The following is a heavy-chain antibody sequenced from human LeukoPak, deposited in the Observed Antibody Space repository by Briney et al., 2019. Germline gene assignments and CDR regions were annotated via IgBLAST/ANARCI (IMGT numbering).Heavy chain of an antibody. V-gene: IGHV4-59*01. J-gene: IGHJ4*02. CDR3: ARDRNDYVWGSYRIFDY. CDR1: GGSISSYY. D-gene: IGHD3-16*02. Sequence: PSETLSLTCTVSGGSISSYYWSWLRQPPGKGLEWIGYIYYSGSTNYNPSLKSRVTISVDTSKNQFSLKLSSVTAADTAVYYCARDRNDYVWGSYRIFDYWGQGTLVTVSS. CDR2: IYYSGST.